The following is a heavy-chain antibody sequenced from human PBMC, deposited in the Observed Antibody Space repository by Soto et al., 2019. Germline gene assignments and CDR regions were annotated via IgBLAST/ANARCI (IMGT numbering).Heavy chain of an antibody. Sequence: QVQLVESGGGVVQPGRSLRLSCAASGFTFSSYAMHWVRQAPGKGLEWVAVISYDGSNKYYADSVKGRFTISRDNSKNTLYLQMNSLRAEDTAVYYCARERITMVRGGHYYYYGMDVWGQGTTVTVSS. CDR1: GFTFSSYA. CDR2: ISYDGSNK. J-gene: IGHJ6*02. V-gene: IGHV3-30-3*01. CDR3: ARERITMVRGGHYYYYGMDV. D-gene: IGHD3-10*01.